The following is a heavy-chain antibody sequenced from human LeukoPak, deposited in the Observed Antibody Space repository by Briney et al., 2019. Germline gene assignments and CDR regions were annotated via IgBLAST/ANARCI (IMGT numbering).Heavy chain of an antibody. J-gene: IGHJ5*02. V-gene: IGHV1-46*01. CDR2: INPSDGST. CDR3: VRGWWGTDYGWTNWFDP. CDR1: GYTFTSYY. Sequence: ASVKVSCKASGYTFTSYYMNWVRQAPGQGLEWMGKINPSDGSTDFAQNFHGRVTMTRDTSTSTVYMELSSLRSEDTAVYYCVRGWWGTDYGWTNWFDPWGQGTLVTVSS. D-gene: IGHD4-17*01.